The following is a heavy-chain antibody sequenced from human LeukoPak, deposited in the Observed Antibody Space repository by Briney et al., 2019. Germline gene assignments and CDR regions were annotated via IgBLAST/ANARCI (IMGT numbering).Heavy chain of an antibody. CDR1: GYTFTSYD. CDR3: ARSPYTAILEWYFDY. D-gene: IGHD5-18*01. Sequence: ASVKVSCKASGYTFTSYDINWVRQATGQGLEWMGWMNPNSGNTGYAQKFQGRVTMTRNTSISTAYMELSSLRSEGTAVYYCARSPYTAILEWYFDYWGQGTLVTVSS. J-gene: IGHJ4*02. V-gene: IGHV1-8*01. CDR2: MNPNSGNT.